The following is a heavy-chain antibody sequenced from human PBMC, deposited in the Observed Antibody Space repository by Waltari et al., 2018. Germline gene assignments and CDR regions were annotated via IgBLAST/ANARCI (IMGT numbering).Heavy chain of an antibody. Sequence: QLQLQASGPGLVKPSETLSLTCTVSGGSISSSRYYWGWIRQPPGKGLEWIGIIYYSGSTYYNPSLKSRVTISVDTSKNQFSLKLSSVTAADTAVYYCARQSWFQSSGGDLDYWGQGTLVTVSS. CDR1: GGSISSSRYY. D-gene: IGHD6-19*01. CDR3: ARQSWFQSSGGDLDY. J-gene: IGHJ4*02. V-gene: IGHV4-39*01. CDR2: IYYSGST.